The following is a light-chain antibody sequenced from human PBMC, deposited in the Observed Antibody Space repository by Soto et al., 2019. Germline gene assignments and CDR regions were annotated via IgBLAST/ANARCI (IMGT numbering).Light chain of an antibody. J-gene: IGLJ1*01. CDR1: SSDVGSYNL. CDR3: CSYAGSSTFHYV. Sequence: QSVLTQPASVSGAPGPSITISCTGTSSDVGSYNLVSWYQQHPGKAPKLMIYEGSKRPSGVSNRFSGSKSGNTASLTISGLQAEDEADYYCCSYAGSSTFHYVFGTGTKVSVL. V-gene: IGLV2-23*03. CDR2: EGS.